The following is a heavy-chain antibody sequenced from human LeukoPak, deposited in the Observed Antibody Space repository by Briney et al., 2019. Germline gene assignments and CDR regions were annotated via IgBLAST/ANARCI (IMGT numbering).Heavy chain of an antibody. CDR3: ARDSVGRSNWFDP. V-gene: IGHV3-21*01. CDR2: ISSDSSYI. Sequence: PGGSLRLSCAASGFTFSTYSMVWVRRAPGKGLEWVSSISSDSSYIYYADSVKGRFTISRDNAKNSLYLQMSSLRGEDTAVYYCARDSVGRSNWFDPWGQGTLVTVSS. CDR1: GFTFSTYS. J-gene: IGHJ5*02.